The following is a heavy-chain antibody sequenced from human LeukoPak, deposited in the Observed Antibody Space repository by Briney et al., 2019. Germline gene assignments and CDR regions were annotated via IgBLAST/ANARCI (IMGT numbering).Heavy chain of an antibody. CDR1: GFTFSDYY. Sequence: GGSLRLSCAASGFTFSDYYMSWIRQAPGKGLEWVSYISSSSSYTNYADSAKGRFTISRDNAKNSLYMQMNSLRAEDTAVYYCARAPVVAATPGWFDPWGQGTLVTVSS. D-gene: IGHD2-15*01. CDR3: ARAPVVAATPGWFDP. J-gene: IGHJ5*02. CDR2: ISSSSSYT. V-gene: IGHV3-11*05.